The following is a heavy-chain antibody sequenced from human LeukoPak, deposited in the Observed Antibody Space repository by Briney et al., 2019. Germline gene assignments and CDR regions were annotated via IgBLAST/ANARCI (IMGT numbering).Heavy chain of an antibody. CDR2: TGLSSGYI. Sequence: GGSLRLSCAASGFSLSIYDMVWVRQAPGKGLEWIASTGLSSGYIGYADSVKGRFTISRDNGENSVHLQMNSLRAEDTAVYFCARERSYCSGATCSLDLWGQGTLVTVSS. CDR1: GFSLSIYD. J-gene: IGHJ5*02. CDR3: ARERSYCSGATCSLDL. V-gene: IGHV3-21*01. D-gene: IGHD2-15*01.